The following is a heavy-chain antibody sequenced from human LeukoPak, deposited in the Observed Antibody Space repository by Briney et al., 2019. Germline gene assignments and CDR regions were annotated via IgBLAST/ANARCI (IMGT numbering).Heavy chain of an antibody. CDR3: AKSRRAYCSGGSCFGLWDY. J-gene: IGHJ4*02. CDR2: INRDESST. Sequence: GGSLRLSCAASGFTFSTYWMHWVRQAPGKGLVWVSRINRDESSTTYADSVKGRFTISRDNAKNTLYLQMNSLRAEDTAVYYCAKSRRAYCSGGSCFGLWDYWGQGTLVTVSS. CDR1: GFTFSTYW. V-gene: IGHV3-74*01. D-gene: IGHD2-15*01.